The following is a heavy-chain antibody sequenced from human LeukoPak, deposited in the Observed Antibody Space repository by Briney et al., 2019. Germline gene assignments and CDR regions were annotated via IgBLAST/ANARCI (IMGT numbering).Heavy chain of an antibody. V-gene: IGHV3-7*01. CDR2: IKQDESER. Sequence: GGSLRLSCAASGFTFSSYSMNWVRQAPGKGLEWVANIKQDESERYYVDSVKGRFIISRDNAKNSLYLQMDSLRAEDTAVYYCTRVPYGDYWSSDYWGQGTLVTVSS. CDR3: TRVPYGDYWSSDY. CDR1: GFTFSSYS. J-gene: IGHJ4*02. D-gene: IGHD4-17*01.